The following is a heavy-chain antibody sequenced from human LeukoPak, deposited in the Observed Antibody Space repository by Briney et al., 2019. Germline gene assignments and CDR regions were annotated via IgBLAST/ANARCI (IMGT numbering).Heavy chain of an antibody. Sequence: GGSVRLSCAASGFTFTNYTMTWVRQAPGRGLEWVSSMSGGGAYISYADSVRGRFTISRDNAKNSLYLQMNSLRAEDTAVYYCARAPVAGPCYFDFWGQGALVPVST. D-gene: IGHD6-19*01. J-gene: IGHJ4*02. CDR3: ARAPVAGPCYFDF. CDR1: GFTFTNYT. CDR2: MSGGGAYI. V-gene: IGHV3-21*01.